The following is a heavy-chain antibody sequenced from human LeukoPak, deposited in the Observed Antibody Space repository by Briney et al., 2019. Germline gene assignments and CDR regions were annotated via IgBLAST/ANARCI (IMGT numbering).Heavy chain of an antibody. D-gene: IGHD3-22*01. CDR1: GYTFTGYY. V-gene: IGHV1-2*02. Sequence: ASVKVSCKASGYTFTGYYMHWVRQAPGQGLEWMGWINPNSGGTNYAQKFQGRVTMTRDTSISTAYMELSRLRSDDTAVYYCAKDRPNYYGSNGHYYKLNGDCWGQGTLVTVSS. J-gene: IGHJ4*02. CDR2: INPNSGGT. CDR3: AKDRPNYYGSNGHYYKLNGDC.